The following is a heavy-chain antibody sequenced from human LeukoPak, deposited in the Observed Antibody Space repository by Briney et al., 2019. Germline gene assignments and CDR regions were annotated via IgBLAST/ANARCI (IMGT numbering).Heavy chain of an antibody. CDR3: ASAPHVNYFDF. J-gene: IGHJ4*02. V-gene: IGHV4-59*08. D-gene: IGHD2/OR15-2a*01. Sequence: SETLSLTCTVSGDSMTNYYWSWIRQPPGMGLEWIGYISYSGSTNYNPSLKSRVTISIDTSKNQFSLKLSSMTAADTAVYYCASAPHVNYFDFWGQGALVTVST. CDR2: ISYSGST. CDR1: GDSMTNYY.